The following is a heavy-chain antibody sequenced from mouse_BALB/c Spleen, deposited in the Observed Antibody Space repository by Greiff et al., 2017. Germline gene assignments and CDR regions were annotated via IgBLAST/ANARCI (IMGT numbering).Heavy chain of an antibody. J-gene: IGHJ2*01. CDR1: GYAFSSSW. Sequence: VQLQQSGPELVKPGASVKISCKASGYAFSSSWMNWVKQRPGQGLEWIGRIYPGDGDTNYNGKFKGKATLTADKSSSTAYMQLSSLTSVDSAVYFCATTATGFDYWGQGTTLTVSS. CDR2: IYPGDGDT. D-gene: IGHD1-2*01. CDR3: ATTATGFDY. V-gene: IGHV1-82*01.